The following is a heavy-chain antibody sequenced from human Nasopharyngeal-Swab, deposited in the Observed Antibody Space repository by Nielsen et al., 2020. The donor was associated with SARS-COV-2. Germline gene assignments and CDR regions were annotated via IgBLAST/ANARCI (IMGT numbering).Heavy chain of an antibody. CDR3: ARDRQYYDSSGYYYVLDYYYGMDV. J-gene: IGHJ6*02. Sequence: ASVKVSRKASGYTFTSYGISWVRQAPGQGLEWMGWISAYNGNTNYAQKLQGRVTMTTDTSTSTAYMELRSLRSDDTAVYYCARDRQYYDSSGYYYVLDYYYGMDVWGQGTTVTVSS. D-gene: IGHD3-22*01. CDR2: ISAYNGNT. CDR1: GYTFTSYG. V-gene: IGHV1-18*01.